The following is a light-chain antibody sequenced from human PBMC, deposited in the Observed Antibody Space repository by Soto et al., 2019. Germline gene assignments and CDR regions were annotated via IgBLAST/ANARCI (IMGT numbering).Light chain of an antibody. CDR1: QSVRSS. CDR3: QQYNSWPET. V-gene: IGKV3-15*01. Sequence: EKVMAQSPATLSVSPGERAALCCRASQSVRSSLAWYQQKPGQAPRLFIYDASTRATGIPARFSGSGSGTEFTLTISSLQSEDFAVYYCQQYNSWPETFGQGTKVDIK. J-gene: IGKJ1*01. CDR2: DAS.